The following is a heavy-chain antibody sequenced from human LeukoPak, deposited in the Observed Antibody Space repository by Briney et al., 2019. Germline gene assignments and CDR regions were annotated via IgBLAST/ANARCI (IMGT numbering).Heavy chain of an antibody. CDR2: INPNSGGT. CDR3: ARTPIASGPEGYFDY. Sequence: ASVKVSCKASGYTFTGYYMHWVRQAPGQGLEWMGWINPNSGGTNYAQKFQSRVTMTRDTSISTAYMELSRLRSDDTAVYYCARTPIASGPEGYFDYWGQGTLVTVSS. V-gene: IGHV1-2*02. CDR1: GYTFTGYY. D-gene: IGHD3-3*01. J-gene: IGHJ4*02.